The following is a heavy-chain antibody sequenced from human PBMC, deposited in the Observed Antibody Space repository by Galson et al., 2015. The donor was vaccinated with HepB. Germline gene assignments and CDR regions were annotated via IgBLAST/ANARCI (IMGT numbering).Heavy chain of an antibody. J-gene: IGHJ4*02. CDR3: VRGGSARPDY. D-gene: IGHD6-6*01. CDR1: GFTFSSYA. V-gene: IGHV3-7*01. CDR2: IKQDGSEK. Sequence: SLRLSCAASGFTFSSYAMHWVRQAPGKGLEWVANIKQDGSEKYYVDSVKGRFTISRDNAKNSMYLQMNSLRDEDTALYYCVRGGSARPDYWGQGTLVTVSS.